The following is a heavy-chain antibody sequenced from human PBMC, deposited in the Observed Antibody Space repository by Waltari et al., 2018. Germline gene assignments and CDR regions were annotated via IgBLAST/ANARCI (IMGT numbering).Heavy chain of an antibody. CDR1: GYTFTSSY. D-gene: IGHD3-3*01. CDR2: INPIGGRK. J-gene: IGHJ4*02. Sequence: QVQLVQSGAEVKKPGASVKVSCKASGYTFTSSYMHCVRQAPGQGLEGMGIINPIGGRKNDAQKFKGRATMTRDTTTSTVYMELSSLRSDDTAVYYGARGDYDCWSGPDYWGQGTLVTVSS. V-gene: IGHV1-46*03. CDR3: ARGDYDCWSGPDY.